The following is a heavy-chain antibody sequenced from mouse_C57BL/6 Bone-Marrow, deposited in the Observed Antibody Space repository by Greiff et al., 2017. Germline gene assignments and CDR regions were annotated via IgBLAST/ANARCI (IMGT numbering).Heavy chain of an antibody. J-gene: IGHJ4*01. Sequence: VQLKESGGDLVKPGGSLKLSCAASGFTFSSYGMSWVRQTPDKRLEWVATISSGGSYTYYPDSVKGRFTISRDNAKTTMYLQRSRLEAEDTAMYYCARQGNYAMDYWGQGTSVTVSS. CDR2: ISSGGSYT. CDR3: ARQGNYAMDY. V-gene: IGHV5-6*01. CDR1: GFTFSSYG.